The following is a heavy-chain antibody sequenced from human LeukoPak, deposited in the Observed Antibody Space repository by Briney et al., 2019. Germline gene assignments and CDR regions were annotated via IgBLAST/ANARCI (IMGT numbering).Heavy chain of an antibody. CDR2: ISYDGSNK. CDR1: GSTFSSYA. CDR3: ARDEGGNGAFDI. D-gene: IGHD4-23*01. J-gene: IGHJ3*02. V-gene: IGHV3-30-3*01. Sequence: GGSLRLSCAASGSTFSSYAMHWVRQAPGKGLEWVAVISYDGSNKYYADSVKGRFTISRDNSKNTLYLQMNSLRAEDTAVYYCARDEGGNGAFDIWGQGTMVTVSS.